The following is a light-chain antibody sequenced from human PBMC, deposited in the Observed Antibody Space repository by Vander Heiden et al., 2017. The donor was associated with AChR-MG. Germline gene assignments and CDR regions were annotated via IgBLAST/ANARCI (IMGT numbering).Light chain of an antibody. V-gene: IGKV3-20*01. CDR2: ATS. J-gene: IGKJ2*01. CDR3: QQYGSALYT. Sequence: EVVLTQSPGTLSLSPGESATLSCRASQDINSNYLAWYLHRPGQAPRLLIFATSSRATGTPDRFSGSGSGTDFHLTISRLEPGDVGVYYCQQYGSALYTFGQGTKLEIK. CDR1: QDINSNY.